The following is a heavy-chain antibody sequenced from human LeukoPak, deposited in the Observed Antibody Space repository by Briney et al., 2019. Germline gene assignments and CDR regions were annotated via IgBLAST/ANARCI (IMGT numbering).Heavy chain of an antibody. CDR3: ASICSGGSCYSDY. Sequence: SETLSLTCTVSGGSISSSSYYWGWIRQPPGKGLEWIGSIYYSGSTYYNPSLKSRVTISVDTSKNQFSLKLSSVTAADTAVYYCASICSGGSCYSDYWGQGTLVTVSS. D-gene: IGHD2-15*01. CDR2: IYYSGST. CDR1: GGSISSSSYY. J-gene: IGHJ4*02. V-gene: IGHV4-39*01.